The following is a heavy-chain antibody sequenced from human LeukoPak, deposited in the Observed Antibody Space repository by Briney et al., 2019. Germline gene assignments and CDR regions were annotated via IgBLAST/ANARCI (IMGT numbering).Heavy chain of an antibody. CDR2: INSDGSST. J-gene: IGHJ3*02. V-gene: IGHV3-74*01. Sequence: GGSLRLSCAASGFTFSSYWMHWVRQAPGKGLVWVSRINSDGSSTSYADSVKGRFTISRDNAKNTLYLQMNSLRAEDTAVYYCARPGSTRFGDRYAFDIWGQGTMVTVSS. CDR1: GFTFSSYW. CDR3: ARPGSTRFGDRYAFDI. D-gene: IGHD3-10*01.